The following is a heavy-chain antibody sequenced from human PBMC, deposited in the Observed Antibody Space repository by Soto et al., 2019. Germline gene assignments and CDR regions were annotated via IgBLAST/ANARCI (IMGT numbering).Heavy chain of an antibody. J-gene: IGHJ6*02. CDR3: ARGPGYSYDLYYYYGMEV. V-gene: IGHV3-30-3*01. CDR1: GFTFSSYA. D-gene: IGHD5-18*01. Sequence: PGGSLRLSCAASGFTFSSYAMHLVRQAPGKGLEWVAFISYDGSNKYYADSVKGRFTISRDNSKNTLYLQMNSLRAEDTAVYYCARGPGYSYDLYYYYGMEVWGQGTTVTVCS. CDR2: ISYDGSNK.